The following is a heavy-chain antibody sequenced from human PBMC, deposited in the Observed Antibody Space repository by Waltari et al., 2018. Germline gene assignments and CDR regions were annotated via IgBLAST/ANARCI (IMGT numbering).Heavy chain of an antibody. CDR2: ISWKSDSI. J-gene: IGHJ4*02. V-gene: IGHV3-9*03. CDR3: AKARGNCSGGRCFFDY. Sequence: EVQLVESGGGLVQPGRSLRLSCEASGFNFDEYAMHWVRQAPGKGLEWVSGISWKSDSIDYADSVKGRFTISRDNAKNSLYLQMNSLRAEDMAFYYCAKARGNCSGGRCFFDYWGQGTLVTVSS. CDR1: GFNFDEYA. D-gene: IGHD2-15*01.